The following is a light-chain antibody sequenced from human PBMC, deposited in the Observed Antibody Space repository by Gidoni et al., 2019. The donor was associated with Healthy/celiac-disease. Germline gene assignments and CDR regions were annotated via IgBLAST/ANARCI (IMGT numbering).Light chain of an antibody. CDR2: AAS. J-gene: IGKJ4*01. Sequence: DIQLTQSPSFLSASVVDRVTITCRASQGISSYLAWYQQKPGKAPKLLIYAASTLQSGVPSRFSGSGSGTEFTLTISSLQPEDFATYYCQQLDSYLALTFGGGTKVEIK. CDR3: QQLDSYLALT. V-gene: IGKV1-9*01. CDR1: QGISSY.